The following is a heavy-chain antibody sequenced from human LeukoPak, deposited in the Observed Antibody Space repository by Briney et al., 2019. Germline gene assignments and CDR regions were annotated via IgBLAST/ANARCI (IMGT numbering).Heavy chain of an antibody. CDR1: GGSISSSSYY. J-gene: IGHJ5*02. D-gene: IGHD2-8*01. CDR2: IYYSGST. V-gene: IGHV4-39*01. Sequence: PSETLSLTCTVSGGSISSSSYYWGWIRQPPGKGLEWIGSIYYSGSTYYNPSLKSRLTISVDTSKNQFSLKLTSVTAADTAVYCCARHSWTNIGYNWFDPWGHGTLVTVSS. CDR3: ARHSWTNIGYNWFDP.